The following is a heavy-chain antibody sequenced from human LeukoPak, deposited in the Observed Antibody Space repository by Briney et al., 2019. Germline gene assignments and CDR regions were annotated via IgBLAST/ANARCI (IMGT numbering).Heavy chain of an antibody. Sequence: SETLSLTCAVSGGSISSSSYYWGGIRQPPGKGLEWIGSIYYSGSTYYNPSLKSRVTISVDTSKNQFSLKLSSVTAADTAVYYCARGVRGYSYGYQYYFDYWGQGTLVTVSS. D-gene: IGHD5-18*01. CDR1: GGSISSSSYY. J-gene: IGHJ4*02. CDR3: ARGVRGYSYGYQYYFDY. CDR2: IYYSGST. V-gene: IGHV4-39*07.